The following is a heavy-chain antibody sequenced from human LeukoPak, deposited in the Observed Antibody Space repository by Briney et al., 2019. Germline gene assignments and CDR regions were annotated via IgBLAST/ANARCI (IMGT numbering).Heavy chain of an antibody. J-gene: IGHJ4*02. CDR2: ISSNGGST. D-gene: IGHD5-18*01. Sequence: GGSLRVSCAASGFTFSSYAMHWVRQAPGKGLEYVSAISSNGGSTYYANSVKGRFTISRDNSKNTLYLQMGSLRAEDMAVYYCARDSGYSYGYSFDYWGQGTLVTVSS. CDR1: GFTFSSYA. V-gene: IGHV3-64*01. CDR3: ARDSGYSYGYSFDY.